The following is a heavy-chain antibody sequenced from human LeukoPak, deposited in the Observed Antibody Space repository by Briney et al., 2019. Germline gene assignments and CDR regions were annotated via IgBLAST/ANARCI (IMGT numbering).Heavy chain of an antibody. D-gene: IGHD2-2*01. V-gene: IGHV3-7*01. J-gene: IGHJ1*01. CDR3: ARDQGCSTTNCYSYFQH. CDR2: IKQDGSEK. Sequence: GGSLRLSCAASGFTFSSYWMSWVRQVPGRGLEWVANIKQDGSEKYYVDSVKGRFTISRDNAKNSLYLQTNSLRAEDTAVYYCARDQGCSTTNCYSYFQHWGQGTLVSVSS. CDR1: GFTFSSYW.